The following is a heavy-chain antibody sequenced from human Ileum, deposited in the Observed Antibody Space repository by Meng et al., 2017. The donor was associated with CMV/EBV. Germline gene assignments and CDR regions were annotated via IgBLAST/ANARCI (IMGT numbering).Heavy chain of an antibody. Sequence: TDYCCTWLRQPPGQGLEWIGYIDHSASTNSNPSLQPRVNISAAASKTQFSLKLSSVTAADTAVYYCARESPHFDFWTGYHTRTWFDPWGQGTLVTVSS. D-gene: IGHD3/OR15-3a*01. J-gene: IGHJ5*02. CDR3: ARESPHFDFWTGYHTRTWFDP. CDR1: TDYC. CDR2: IDHSAST. V-gene: IGHV4-34*01.